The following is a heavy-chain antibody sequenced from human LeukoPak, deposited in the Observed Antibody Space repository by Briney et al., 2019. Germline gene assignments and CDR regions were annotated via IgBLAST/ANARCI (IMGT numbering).Heavy chain of an antibody. CDR3: ARVRMATTPYYYYYMDV. J-gene: IGHJ6*03. D-gene: IGHD5-24*01. V-gene: IGHV4-59*01. CDR1: GGPISSYY. CDR2: IHYTGST. Sequence: PSETLSLTCTVSGGPISSYYWSWIRQSPGKGLECIGYIHYTGSTNYNPSLKSRVTISVETSKNQFSLKLKSVTAADTAVYYCARVRMATTPYYYYYMDVWGKGTTVTVSS.